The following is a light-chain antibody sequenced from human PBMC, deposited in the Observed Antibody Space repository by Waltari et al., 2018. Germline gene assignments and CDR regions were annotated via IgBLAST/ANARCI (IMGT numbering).Light chain of an antibody. CDR2: WAS. CDR3: QQYYSTPT. V-gene: IGKV4-1*01. J-gene: IGKJ2*01. Sequence: IVMTQSPDSLAVSLGERATINCKSSQSVLYSSNNKNYLAWYQQKPGQPPKLLIYWASTRESGVPDRFSGSGSETDFTLTVSSLKAEDVAVYYCQQYYSTPTFGQGTELEIK. CDR1: QSVLYSSNNKNY.